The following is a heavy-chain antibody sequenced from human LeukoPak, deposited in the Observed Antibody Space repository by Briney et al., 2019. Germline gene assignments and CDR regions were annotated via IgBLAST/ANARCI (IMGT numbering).Heavy chain of an antibody. J-gene: IGHJ4*02. CDR1: GFTFSSYG. CDR2: IWYDGSNK. Sequence: GGSLRLSCAASGFTFSSYGMHWVRQAPGKGLEWVAVIWYDGSNKYYADSVKGRFTISRDNSKNTLYLQMNSLRAEDTAVYYCAKDEMRMTLDYWGQRTLVTVSS. D-gene: IGHD5-24*01. V-gene: IGHV3-33*06. CDR3: AKDEMRMTLDY.